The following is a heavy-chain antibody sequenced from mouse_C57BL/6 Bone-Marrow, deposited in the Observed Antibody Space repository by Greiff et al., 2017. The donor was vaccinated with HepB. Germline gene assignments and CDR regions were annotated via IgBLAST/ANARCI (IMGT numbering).Heavy chain of an antibody. CDR1: GYTFTSYG. CDR3: ARRSSITTVVAKYVPFAY. J-gene: IGHJ3*01. Sequence: VQLQESGAELARPGASVKLSCKASGYTFTSYGISWVKQRTGQGLEWIGEIYPRSGNTYYNEKFKGKATLTADKSSSTAYMELRSLTSEDSAVYFCARRSSITTVVAKYVPFAYWGQGTLVTVSA. CDR2: IYPRSGNT. D-gene: IGHD1-1*01. V-gene: IGHV1-81*01.